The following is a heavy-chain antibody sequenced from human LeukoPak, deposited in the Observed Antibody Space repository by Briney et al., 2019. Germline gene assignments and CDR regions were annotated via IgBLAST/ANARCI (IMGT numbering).Heavy chain of an antibody. CDR1: GFTFSSYG. J-gene: IGHJ4*02. CDR3: VRGGGGSYFFDY. D-gene: IGHD3-10*01. V-gene: IGHV3-30*02. CDR2: IRYDGSNK. Sequence: GGSLRLSCAASGFTFSSYGMHWVRQAPGKGLEWVAFIRYDGSNKYYADSVKGRFTISRDNSKNTLYLQMNSLSAEDTAVYYCVRGGGGSYFFDYWGQGTLVTVSS.